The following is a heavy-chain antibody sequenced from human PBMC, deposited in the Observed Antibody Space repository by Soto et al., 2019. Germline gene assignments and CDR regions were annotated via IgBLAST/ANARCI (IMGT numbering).Heavy chain of an antibody. J-gene: IGHJ6*02. V-gene: IGHV1-18*01. CDR2: ISAYNGNT. D-gene: IGHD1-26*01. Sequence: ASGTVSCKASGYTFTTYGIGWVRQAPGQGLEWMGWISAYNGNTNYAQKLQGRVTMTTDTSTSTAYMELRSLRSDDTAVYYCARDDRGRLDVWGQGTTVTVSS. CDR3: ARDDRGRLDV. CDR1: GYTFTTYG.